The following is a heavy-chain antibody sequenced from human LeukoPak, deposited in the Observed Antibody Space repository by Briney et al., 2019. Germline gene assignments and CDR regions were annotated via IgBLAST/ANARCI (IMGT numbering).Heavy chain of an antibody. CDR1: GFTFSDYS. CDR2: IYSGGST. Sequence: PGGSLRLSCAASGFTFSDYSMNWVRQAPGKGLEWVSVIYSGGSTYYADSVKGRFTISRDNSKNTLYLQMNSLRAEDTAVYYCARDRDGMDVWGQGTTVTVSS. V-gene: IGHV3-53*01. J-gene: IGHJ6*02. CDR3: ARDRDGMDV.